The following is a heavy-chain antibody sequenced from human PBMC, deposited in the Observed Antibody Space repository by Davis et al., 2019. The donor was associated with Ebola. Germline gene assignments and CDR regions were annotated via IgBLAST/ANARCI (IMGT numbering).Heavy chain of an antibody. D-gene: IGHD2-8*01. CDR3: AKVGLMEHYFDN. V-gene: IGHV3-23*01. CDR2: ISGSGGST. Sequence: GGSLRLSCTDSVITFSSYAMTWVRQAPGKGLEWVSAISGSGGSTYYADSVKGRFTISRDNSKKTLYLQMNSLRAEDTAVYYCAKVGLMEHYFDNWGQGTLVTVSS. J-gene: IGHJ4*02. CDR1: VITFSSYA.